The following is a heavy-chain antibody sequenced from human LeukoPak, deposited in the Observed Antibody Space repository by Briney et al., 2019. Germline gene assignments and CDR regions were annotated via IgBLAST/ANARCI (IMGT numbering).Heavy chain of an antibody. CDR1: GFTFDDYA. D-gene: IGHD3-9*01. CDR3: AKDHDILTGYSDAFDI. V-gene: IGHV3-9*01. CDR2: ISWNSGSI. J-gene: IGHJ3*02. Sequence: GRSLRLSCAASGFTFDDYAMHWVRQAPGKGLEWVSGISWNSGSIGYADSVKGRFTISRDNAKNSLYLQMNSLRAEDTALCYCAKDHDILTGYSDAFDIWGQGTMVTVSS.